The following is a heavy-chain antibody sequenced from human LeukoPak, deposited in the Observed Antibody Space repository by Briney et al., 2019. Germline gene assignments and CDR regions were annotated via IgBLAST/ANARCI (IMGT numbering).Heavy chain of an antibody. CDR2: INHSGST. J-gene: IGHJ4*02. V-gene: IGHV4-34*01. D-gene: IGHD2/OR15-2a*01. Sequence: SETLSLTCAVYGGSFSGYYWSWIRQPPGKGLEWIGEINHSGSTNYNPSLKSRVTISVDTSKNQFSLKLSSVTAADTAVYYCARVGDQLLYYFDYWGQGTLVTVSS. CDR3: ARVGDQLLYYFDY. CDR1: GGSFSGYY.